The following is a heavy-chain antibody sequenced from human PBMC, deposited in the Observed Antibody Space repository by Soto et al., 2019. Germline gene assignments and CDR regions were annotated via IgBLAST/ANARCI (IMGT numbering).Heavy chain of an antibody. Sequence: ASVKVSCKTSGYSFTDYDIHWVRQAPGQGLEWMGWISAYNGNTNYAQKLQGRVTMTTDTSTSTAYMELRSLRSDDTAVYYCARDGEWGLSFDPWGQGTLVTVSS. V-gene: IGHV1-18*01. D-gene: IGHD3-16*01. CDR3: ARDGEWGLSFDP. CDR2: ISAYNGNT. CDR1: GYSFTDYD. J-gene: IGHJ5*02.